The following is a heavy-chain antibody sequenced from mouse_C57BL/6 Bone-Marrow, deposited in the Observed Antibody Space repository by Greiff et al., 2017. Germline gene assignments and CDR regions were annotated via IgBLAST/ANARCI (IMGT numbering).Heavy chain of an antibody. D-gene: IGHD1-1*01. CDR3: AKHPNYYGSSYWYFDV. CDR1: GFSLTSYG. V-gene: IGHV2-5*01. J-gene: IGHJ1*03. Sequence: VQLQQSGPGLVQPSQSLSITCTVSGFSLTSYGVPWVRQSPGKGLEWLGVIWRGGSTDYNAAFMSRVSITKDNSKSQVFFKMNSLQADDTAIYYCAKHPNYYGSSYWYFDVWGTGTTVTVSS. CDR2: IWRGGST.